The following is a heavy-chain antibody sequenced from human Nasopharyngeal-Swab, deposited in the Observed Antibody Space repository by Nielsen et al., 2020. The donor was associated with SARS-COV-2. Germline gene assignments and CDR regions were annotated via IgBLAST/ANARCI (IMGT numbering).Heavy chain of an antibody. Sequence: GESLKIYCEASGFTFSNAWMSWVRQAPGKGLEWVGRIKSKTDGGTTDYAAPVKGRFTISRDDSKNTLYLQMNSLKTEDTAVYYCTTVVAIAAGRDYWGQGTLVTVSS. J-gene: IGHJ4*02. CDR2: IKSKTDGGTT. V-gene: IGHV3-15*01. CDR3: TTVVAIAAGRDY. CDR1: GFTFSNAW. D-gene: IGHD6-13*01.